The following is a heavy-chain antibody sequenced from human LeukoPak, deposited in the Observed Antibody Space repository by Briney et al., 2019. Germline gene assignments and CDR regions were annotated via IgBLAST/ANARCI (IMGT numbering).Heavy chain of an antibody. Sequence: PGGSLRLSCAASGFTFSSYAMSWVRQAPGKGLEWVSAISGSGGGTYYADSVKGRLTISRDNSKNTLYLQMNSLRAEDTAVYYCAKTARNMITFGGVMSYWGQGTLVTVSS. CDR3: AKTARNMITFGGVMSY. CDR1: GFTFSSYA. J-gene: IGHJ4*02. CDR2: ISGSGGGT. D-gene: IGHD3-16*01. V-gene: IGHV3-23*01.